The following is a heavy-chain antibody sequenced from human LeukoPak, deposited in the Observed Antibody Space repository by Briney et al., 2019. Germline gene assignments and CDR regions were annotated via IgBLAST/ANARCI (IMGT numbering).Heavy chain of an antibody. Sequence: SETLSLTCTVSGYSISSAYYWGWIRQPPGKGLEWIGSLSHSGTTYYNPSLKSRVTISVDTSKNQFSLKLSSVTAADTAVYYCARDMYSSGWYVDWGQGTLVTASS. CDR1: GYSISSAYY. CDR3: ARDMYSSGWYVD. D-gene: IGHD6-19*01. V-gene: IGHV4-38-2*02. J-gene: IGHJ4*02. CDR2: LSHSGTT.